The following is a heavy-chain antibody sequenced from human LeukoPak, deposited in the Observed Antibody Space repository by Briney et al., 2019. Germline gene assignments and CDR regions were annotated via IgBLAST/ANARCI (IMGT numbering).Heavy chain of an antibody. Sequence: GGSLRLSCAASGFTFSSYWMSWVRQAPGKGLEWVANIKQDGSEKYYVDSVKGRLTISRDNAKNSLYLQMNSLRAEDTAVYYCARARRPYYYYGMDVWGQGTTVTVSS. V-gene: IGHV3-7*03. J-gene: IGHJ6*02. CDR1: GFTFSSYW. CDR2: IKQDGSEK. CDR3: ARARRPYYYYGMDV.